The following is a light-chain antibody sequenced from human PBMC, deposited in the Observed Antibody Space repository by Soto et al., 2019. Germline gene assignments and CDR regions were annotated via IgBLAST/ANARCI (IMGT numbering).Light chain of an antibody. J-gene: IGKJ1*01. CDR2: GAS. CDR3: QQYNNWPRT. Sequence: EVVLSQSPSTLSVSPGERATLSSRASQSVGNNLAWYQQKPGQAPRLLIHGASIRATGVPARFSGSGSGTEFTLTINSLQSEDFAVYYCQQYNNWPRTGGQGTKVDIK. V-gene: IGKV3-15*01. CDR1: QSVGNN.